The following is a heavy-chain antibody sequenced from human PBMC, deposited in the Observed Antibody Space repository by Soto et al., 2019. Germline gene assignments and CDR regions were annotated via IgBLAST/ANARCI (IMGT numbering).Heavy chain of an antibody. Sequence: PSDTLCLTCTVSGGSISSYYWSWIRQPPGKGLEWIGYIYYSGSTNYNPSLKSRVTISVDTSKNQFSLKLSSVTAADTAVYYCARGDRYSYGYYYYGMDVWGQGTTVTVSS. CDR1: GGSISSYY. D-gene: IGHD5-18*01. CDR3: ARGDRYSYGYYYYGMDV. V-gene: IGHV4-59*01. CDR2: IYYSGST. J-gene: IGHJ6*02.